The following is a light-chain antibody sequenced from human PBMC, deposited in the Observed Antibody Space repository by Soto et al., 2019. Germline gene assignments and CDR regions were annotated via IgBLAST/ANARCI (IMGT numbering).Light chain of an antibody. J-gene: IGKJ5*01. CDR2: GAS. CDR1: QSVRGN. CDR3: QQYNNWPFIT. V-gene: IGKV3-15*01. Sequence: EIVMTQSPGTLSVSPGERATLSCRASQSVRGNLAWYQQKPGQSPRLLIYGASSRATGIPLRFSGSGSGTEFTLTISSLQSEDFAVYYCQQYNNWPFITFGQGTRLEIK.